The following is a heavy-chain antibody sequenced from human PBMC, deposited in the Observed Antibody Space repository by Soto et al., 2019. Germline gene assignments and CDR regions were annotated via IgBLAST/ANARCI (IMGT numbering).Heavy chain of an antibody. V-gene: IGHV3-7*01. J-gene: IGHJ4*02. CDR3: STSFNY. CDR2: INQDGSEK. Sequence: GSLRLSCAASGFTFSNYWMDWVRQAPGKGLEWVANINQDGSEKHYVDSVKGRFNISRDNAKNSLYLQMSSLTAEDSALYYCSTSFNYWGQGTLVTVSS. CDR1: GFTFSNYW.